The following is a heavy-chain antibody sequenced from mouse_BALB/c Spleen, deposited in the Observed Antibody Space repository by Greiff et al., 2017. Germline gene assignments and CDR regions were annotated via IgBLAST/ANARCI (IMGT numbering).Heavy chain of an antibody. CDR1: GFTFSSFG. Sequence: DVQLVESGGGLVQPGGSRKLSCAASGFTFSSFGMHWVRQAPEKGLEWVAYISSGSSTIYYADTVKGRFTISRDNPKNTLFLQMTSLRSEDTAMYYCARSPLLRGDWYFDVWGAGTTVTVSS. CDR3: ARSPLLRGDWYFDV. J-gene: IGHJ1*01. V-gene: IGHV5-17*02. D-gene: IGHD1-2*01. CDR2: ISSGSSTI.